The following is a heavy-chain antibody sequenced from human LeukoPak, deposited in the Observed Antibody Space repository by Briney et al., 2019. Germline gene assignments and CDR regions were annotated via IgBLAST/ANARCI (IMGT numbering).Heavy chain of an antibody. CDR2: INPNSGGT. D-gene: IGHD1-26*01. CDR1: GYTFTGYY. V-gene: IGHV1-2*02. Sequence: GASVKVSCKASGYTFTGYYMQWVRQAPGQGLEWMGWINPNSGGTNYAQKFQGRVTMTRDTSISTAYMELSRLRSDDTAVYYCARDKSDTGSYSFDYWGQGTLVTVSS. J-gene: IGHJ4*02. CDR3: ARDKSDTGSYSFDY.